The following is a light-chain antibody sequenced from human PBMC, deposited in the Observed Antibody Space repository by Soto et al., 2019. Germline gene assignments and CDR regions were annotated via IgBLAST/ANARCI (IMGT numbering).Light chain of an antibody. CDR1: SSNIGNNY. CDR3: AAWDDSLSGLV. Sequence: QSVLPQPPSASGTPVQRVTISGAGSSSNIGNNYVYWYQQFPGTAPKVLIYRNNQRPSGVPDRFSGSKSGTSASLAISGLRSEDEADYYCAAWDDSLSGLVFGGGTKLTVL. V-gene: IGLV1-47*01. J-gene: IGLJ3*02. CDR2: RNN.